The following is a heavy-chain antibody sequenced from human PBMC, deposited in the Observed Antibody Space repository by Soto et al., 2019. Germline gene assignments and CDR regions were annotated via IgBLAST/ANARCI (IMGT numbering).Heavy chain of an antibody. J-gene: IGHJ5*02. CDR3: ARENDYRPSRNWFDP. CDR1: GGSISSGGYY. V-gene: IGHV4-31*03. Sequence: QVQLQESGPGLVKPSQTLSLTCTVSGGSISSGGYYWSWIRQHPGKGLEWIGYIYYSGSTYYNPALKSRVTISVDTSKNQFSLKLSSVTAADTAVYYCARENDYRPSRNWFDPWGQGTLVTVSS. D-gene: IGHD1-1*01. CDR2: IYYSGST.